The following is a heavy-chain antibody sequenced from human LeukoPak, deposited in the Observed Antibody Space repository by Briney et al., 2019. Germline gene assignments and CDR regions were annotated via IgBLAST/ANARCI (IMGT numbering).Heavy chain of an antibody. CDR3: ARRAGDYSHPYDY. CDR2: ISWNSGSI. Sequence: PGGSLRLSCTASGFTFGDYAMTWVRQAPGKGLEWVSGISWNSGSIGYADSVKGRFTISRDNSKNTLYLQMNSLRAEDTAVYYCARRAGDYSHPYDYWGQGTLVTVSS. CDR1: GFTFGDYA. V-gene: IGHV3-9*01. J-gene: IGHJ4*02. D-gene: IGHD3-22*01.